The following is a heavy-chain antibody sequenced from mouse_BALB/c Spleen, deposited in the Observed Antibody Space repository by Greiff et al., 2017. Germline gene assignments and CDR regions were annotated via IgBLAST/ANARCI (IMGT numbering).Heavy chain of an antibody. Sequence: EVQLVESGGGLVQPGGSRKLSCAASGFTFSSFGMHWVRQAPEKGLEWVAYISSGSSTIYYADTVKGRFTISRDNPKNTLFLQMTSLRSEDTAMYYCARKGITAAMDYWGQGTSVTVSS. CDR3: ARKGITAAMDY. D-gene: IGHD2-4*01. CDR1: GFTFSSFG. J-gene: IGHJ4*01. V-gene: IGHV5-17*02. CDR2: ISSGSSTI.